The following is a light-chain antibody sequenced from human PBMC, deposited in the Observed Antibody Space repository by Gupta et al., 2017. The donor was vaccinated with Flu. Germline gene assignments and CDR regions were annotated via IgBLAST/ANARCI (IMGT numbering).Light chain of an antibody. V-gene: IGKV3-15*01. Sequence: EIVMTQSPATLSVSPGERATLSCRASQSVSRNLDWYQQKPGQAPRILIYGASTRATGIPARFSGSGSGTEFTLTIRSLQSEDFAVYYCQQYNNWPETFGQGTKVEIK. CDR2: GAS. CDR3: QQYNNWPET. J-gene: IGKJ1*01. CDR1: QSVSRN.